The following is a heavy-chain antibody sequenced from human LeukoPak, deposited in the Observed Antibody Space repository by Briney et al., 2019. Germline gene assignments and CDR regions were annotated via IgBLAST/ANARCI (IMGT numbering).Heavy chain of an antibody. CDR1: GYSISSGYY. J-gene: IGHJ4*02. CDR2: IYHSGST. V-gene: IGHV4-38-2*01. Sequence: SETLSLTCAVSGYSISSGYYWGWIRQPPGKGLEWIGSIYHSGSTYYNPSLKSRITISVDTSKNQFSLKLSSVTAADTAVYYCARILRTTRTPFDYWGQGTLVTDSS. CDR3: ARILRTTRTPFDY. D-gene: IGHD1-1*01.